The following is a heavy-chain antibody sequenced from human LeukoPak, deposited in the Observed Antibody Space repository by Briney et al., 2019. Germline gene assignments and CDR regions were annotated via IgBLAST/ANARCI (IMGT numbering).Heavy chain of an antibody. CDR2: IWYDGSNQ. D-gene: IGHD1-26*01. Sequence: GRSLRLSCAMSGFTVRNYGMHWVRQAPGKGLEWVAVIWYDGSNQYYADSVKGRFTISRDNSKNTLYLQMNSLRAEDTAVYYCASTAVSFGRIVGDAFDIWGQGTMVTVSS. V-gene: IGHV3-33*01. J-gene: IGHJ3*02. CDR1: GFTVRNYG. CDR3: ASTAVSFGRIVGDAFDI.